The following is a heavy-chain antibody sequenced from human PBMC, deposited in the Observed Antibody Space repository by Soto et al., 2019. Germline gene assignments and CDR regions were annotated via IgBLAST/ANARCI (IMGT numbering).Heavy chain of an antibody. D-gene: IGHD1-1*01. CDR3: VTGNKNFFDY. V-gene: IGHV3-33*01. J-gene: IGHJ4*02. Sequence: QVLLVETGGGVVQPGKSLRLSCAASGFTFRTFGMHWVRQAPGKGLEWVSVIWNDGSKKFYADSVKGRFTISRDNSNNTLYLQMDSLRPEDTAVYYCVTGNKNFFDYWGQGTLVTVSS. CDR2: IWNDGSKK. CDR1: GFTFRTFG.